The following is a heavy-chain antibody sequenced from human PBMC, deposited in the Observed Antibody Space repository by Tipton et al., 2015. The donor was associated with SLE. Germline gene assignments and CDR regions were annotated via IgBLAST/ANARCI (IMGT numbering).Heavy chain of an antibody. Sequence: TLSLTCTVSGYSISSGSYWGWIRQPPGKGLEWIGTLYHRGTTYYSPSLKSRVTISLDTSKNQFSLKLSSVTAADTAVYYCARDKGVGDYYYYCGMDVWGQGTAVAVSS. CDR1: GYSISSGSY. CDR2: LYHRGTT. V-gene: IGHV4-38-2*02. D-gene: IGHD1-26*01. CDR3: ARDKGVGDYYYYCGMDV. J-gene: IGHJ6*02.